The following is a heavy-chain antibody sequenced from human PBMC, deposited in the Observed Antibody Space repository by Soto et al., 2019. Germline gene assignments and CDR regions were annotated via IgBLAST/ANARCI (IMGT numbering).Heavy chain of an antibody. D-gene: IGHD3-22*01. Sequence: QVQLVQSGAEVKKPGSSVKVSCKASGGTFSSYAISWVRQAPGQGLEWMGGIIPIFGTANYAQKFQGRVTITADESTSTAYMELSSLRSEDTAAYYCARVSPRGNYFDSSFDYWGQGTLVTVSS. V-gene: IGHV1-69*01. CDR1: GGTFSSYA. J-gene: IGHJ4*02. CDR3: ARVSPRGNYFDSSFDY. CDR2: IIPIFGTA.